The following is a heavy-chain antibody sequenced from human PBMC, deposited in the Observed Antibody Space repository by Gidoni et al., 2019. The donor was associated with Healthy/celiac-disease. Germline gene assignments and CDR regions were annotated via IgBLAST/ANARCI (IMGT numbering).Heavy chain of an antibody. CDR2: ISYDGSNK. Sequence: QVQLVESGGGVVQPGGSLRLSCSASGFTLSSYAIHWIRQAPGKGLEWVAVISYDGSNKYYADSVKGRFTISRDNSKNTLYLQMNSLRAEDTAVYYCARVGYYYDSSGYYPYWGQGTLVTVSS. CDR1: GFTLSSYA. V-gene: IGHV3-30-3*01. J-gene: IGHJ4*02. D-gene: IGHD3-22*01. CDR3: ARVGYYYDSSGYYPY.